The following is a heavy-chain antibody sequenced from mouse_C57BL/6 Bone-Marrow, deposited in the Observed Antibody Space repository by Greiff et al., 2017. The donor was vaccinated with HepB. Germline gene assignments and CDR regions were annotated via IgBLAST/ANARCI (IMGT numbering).Heavy chain of an antibody. CDR3: ARWIYYDYDVDLSYAMDY. D-gene: IGHD2-4*01. Sequence: QVQLQQPGAELVKPGASVKLSCKASGYTFTSYWMQWVKQRPGQGLEWIGEIDPSGSYTNYNQKFKGKATLTVDKSSSTAYMQLSSLTSEDSAVYYCARWIYYDYDVDLSYAMDYWGQGTSVTVSS. V-gene: IGHV1-50*01. J-gene: IGHJ4*01. CDR1: GYTFTSYW. CDR2: IDPSGSYT.